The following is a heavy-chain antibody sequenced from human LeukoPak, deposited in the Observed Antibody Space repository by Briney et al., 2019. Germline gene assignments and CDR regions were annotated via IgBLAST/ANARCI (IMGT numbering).Heavy chain of an antibody. CDR1: GYTFTSYY. J-gene: IGHJ4*02. CDR3: ARDLTGVVASYYFDY. Sequence: GASVKVSCKASGYTFTSYYMHWVRQAPGQGLEWMGIINPSGGSTSYAQKFQGRVTMTRDTSTNTVYMELSSLRSEDTAVYYCARDLTGVVASYYFDYWGQGTLVTVSS. D-gene: IGHD3-22*01. V-gene: IGHV1-46*01. CDR2: INPSGGST.